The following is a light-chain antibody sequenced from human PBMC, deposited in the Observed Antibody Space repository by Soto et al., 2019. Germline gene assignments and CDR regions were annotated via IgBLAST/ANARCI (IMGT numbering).Light chain of an antibody. CDR1: QSIRSY. V-gene: IGKV1-39*01. Sequence: DIQLTQSPSSLSASVGDRVTITCRASQSIRSYLNWYQQKPGKAPKLLIYAASSLQTGVSSRFSGSGSRTDFTLTISNLQPEDFATYYCKQTSSTPTFGGGTKVDIK. CDR2: AAS. J-gene: IGKJ4*01. CDR3: KQTSSTPT.